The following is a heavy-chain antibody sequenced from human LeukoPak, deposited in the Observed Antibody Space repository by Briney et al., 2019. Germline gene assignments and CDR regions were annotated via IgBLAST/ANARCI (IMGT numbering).Heavy chain of an antibody. D-gene: IGHD2-15*01. J-gene: IGHJ4*02. CDR3: SKDVVYCGGVSCLCYFDC. V-gene: IGHV3-30*02. CDR1: GFTFSSHC. CDR2: IGYAGSNK. Sequence: GGSLSLTCAASGFTFSSHCMHCGSQDPGGGLEWLAFIGYAGSNKYYADSVKGRFTISSDNSKHRLYLQMNSVRAEGTAVYYFSKDVVYCGGVSCLCYFDCWGRETLGTVSS.